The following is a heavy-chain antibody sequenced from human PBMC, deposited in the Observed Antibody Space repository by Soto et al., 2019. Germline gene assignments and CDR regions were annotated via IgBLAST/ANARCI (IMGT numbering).Heavy chain of an antibody. V-gene: IGHV4-61*01. CDR1: GASVSSGSFY. D-gene: IGHD6-19*01. J-gene: IGHJ4*02. CDR2: IYNNETF. CDR3: ARVPLRYSSSHNFDS. Sequence: TSETLSLTCSVSGASVSSGSFYWSWIRQPPGKGLEWIGFIYNNETFNYNPSLKGRVTLSVDTSKHQFSLKLSSVTAADTAVYYCARVPLRYSSSHNFDSWGQGALVTVSS.